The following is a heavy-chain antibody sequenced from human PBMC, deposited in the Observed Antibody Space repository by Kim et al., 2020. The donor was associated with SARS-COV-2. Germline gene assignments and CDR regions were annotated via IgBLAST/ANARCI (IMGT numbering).Heavy chain of an antibody. CDR3: ASSRRSNCLAPPLDD. V-gene: IGHV3-30-3*01. J-gene: IGHJ4*02. CDR2: ISYDGSNK. CDR1: GFTFSSYA. Sequence: GGSLRLSCAASGFTFSSYAMHWVRQAPGKGLEWVAVISYDGSNKYYADSVKGRFTISRDNSKNTLYLQMNSLRAEDTAVYYCASSRRSNCLAPPLDDWGQGTLVTVSS. D-gene: IGHD3-10*01.